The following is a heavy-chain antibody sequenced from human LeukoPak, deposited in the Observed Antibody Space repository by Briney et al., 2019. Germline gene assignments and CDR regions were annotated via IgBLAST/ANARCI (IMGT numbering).Heavy chain of an antibody. Sequence: GGSLRLSCAASGFTFSSYEMNWVRQAPGKGLEWVSYISSSGSTIYYADSVKGRFTISRDNAKNSLYLQMNSLRAEDTAVYHCAKPGSNTGIGRHYFDSWGQGALVTVSS. CDR1: GFTFSSYE. V-gene: IGHV3-48*03. CDR3: AKPGSNTGIGRHYFDS. J-gene: IGHJ4*02. D-gene: IGHD2-8*02. CDR2: ISSSGSTI.